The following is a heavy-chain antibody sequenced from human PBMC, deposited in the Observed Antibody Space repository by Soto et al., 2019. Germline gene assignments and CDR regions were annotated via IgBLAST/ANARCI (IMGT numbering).Heavy chain of an antibody. CDR2: ISPKSGGT. CDR3: ARPPGYVSDWYYFDL. CDR1: GYTFTGYY. V-gene: IGHV1-2*02. D-gene: IGHD3-9*01. J-gene: IGHJ4*02. Sequence: ASVKVSCKASGYTFTGYYMHWVRQAPGQGFEWMGRISPKSGGTNYAQEFQGRVTMTWDTSLNTAYMELSSLMFEDTAVYYCARPPGYVSDWYYFDLWGQGTLVTVSS.